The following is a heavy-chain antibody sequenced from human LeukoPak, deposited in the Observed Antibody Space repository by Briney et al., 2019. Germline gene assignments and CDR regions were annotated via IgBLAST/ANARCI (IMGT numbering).Heavy chain of an antibody. CDR3: ARASDTAMGTVYMDV. V-gene: IGHV1-69*06. Sequence: SVKVSSTASGGTFISYAISGVRQAPGQGLEWMGEIIPIFGTANYAQKFQGRVTITADKSTSTAYMELSSLRSEDTAVYYCARASDTAMGTVYMDVWGKGTTVTVCS. D-gene: IGHD5-18*01. J-gene: IGHJ6*03. CDR1: GGTFISYA. CDR2: IIPIFGTA.